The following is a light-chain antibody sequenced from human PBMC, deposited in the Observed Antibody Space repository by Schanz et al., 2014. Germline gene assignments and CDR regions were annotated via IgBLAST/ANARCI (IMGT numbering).Light chain of an antibody. CDR1: QSITSF. Sequence: DIQMTQSPSSLSASVGDRVTISCRASQSITSFLNWYQHKPGRAPKLLIFGASSLQSGVPSRFSGSGSGTDFTLTISSLQPEDFATYYCQQSYSLPRTFGQGTKVEIK. V-gene: IGKV1-39*01. CDR2: GAS. J-gene: IGKJ1*01. CDR3: QQSYSLPRT.